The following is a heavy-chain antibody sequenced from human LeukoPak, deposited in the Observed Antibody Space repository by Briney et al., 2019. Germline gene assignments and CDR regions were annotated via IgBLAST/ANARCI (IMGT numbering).Heavy chain of an antibody. D-gene: IGHD3/OR15-3a*01. J-gene: IGHJ4*02. Sequence: SETLSLTCTVSGGSISSSSYYWGLIRQPPGKGLEWIGSIYYSGNTYYNASLKSQVSISIDTSKNQFSLRLTSVTAADTAVYYCARQTGSGLFILPGGQGTLVTVSS. CDR1: GGSISSSSYY. CDR2: IYYSGNT. V-gene: IGHV4-39*01. CDR3: ARQTGSGLFILP.